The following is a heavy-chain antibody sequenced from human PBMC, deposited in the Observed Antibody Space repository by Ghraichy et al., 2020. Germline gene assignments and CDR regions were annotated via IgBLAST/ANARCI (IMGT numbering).Heavy chain of an antibody. Sequence: ASVKVSCKASGYIFTSYGITWVRQAPPGEGLEWMGWISTYTGNTDYTQRLRDRITMTTDTSTRTAYLELGSLRSDDTAMYYCARCRGTNCSHADGWGQGTLVTVSS. D-gene: IGHD2-2*01. CDR2: ISTYTGNT. CDR1: GYIFTSYG. CDR3: ARCRGTNCSHADG. J-gene: IGHJ4*02. V-gene: IGHV1-18*01.